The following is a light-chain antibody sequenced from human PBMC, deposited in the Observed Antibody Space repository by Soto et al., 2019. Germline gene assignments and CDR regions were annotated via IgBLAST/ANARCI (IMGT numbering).Light chain of an antibody. CDR1: NIGSKS. Sequence: SYELTQPPSVSVAPGQTARIPCGGDNIGSKSVYWYQQKPGQAPVVVVYDGSDRPSGIPERFSGSNSGTTATLTISRVEAGDEADYFCQVWDSTSEHYVFGAGTKVTVL. CDR3: QVWDSTSEHYV. V-gene: IGLV3-21*02. J-gene: IGLJ1*01. CDR2: DGS.